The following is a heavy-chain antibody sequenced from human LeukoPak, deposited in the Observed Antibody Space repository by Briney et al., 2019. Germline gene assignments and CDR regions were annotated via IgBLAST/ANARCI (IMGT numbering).Heavy chain of an antibody. V-gene: IGHV3-74*01. J-gene: IGHJ4*02. Sequence: PGGCLRLSCAASGFTFSSYWMHWVRQAPGKGLVWVSRINPDGSSTDYADSVKGRFTISRDNAKNTLYLQMNSLRAEDTAVYYCAKAVEWLTPPLDYWGQGTLVTVSS. D-gene: IGHD3-3*01. CDR2: INPDGSST. CDR3: AKAVEWLTPPLDY. CDR1: GFTFSSYW.